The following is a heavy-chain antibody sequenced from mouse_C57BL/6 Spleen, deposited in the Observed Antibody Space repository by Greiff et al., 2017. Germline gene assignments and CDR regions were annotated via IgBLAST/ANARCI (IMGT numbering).Heavy chain of an antibody. CDR3: TKLNWAYWYFDV. J-gene: IGHJ1*03. CDR2: ISSGSSTI. CDR1: GFTFSDYG. V-gene: IGHV5-17*01. D-gene: IGHD4-1*01. Sequence: EVQLVESGGGLVKPGGSLKLSCAASGFTFSDYGMHWVRQAPEKGLEWVAYISSGSSTIYYADTVKGRFTISRDNAKNTLFLQMTSLRSEDAAMYYCTKLNWAYWYFDVWGTGTTVTVSS.